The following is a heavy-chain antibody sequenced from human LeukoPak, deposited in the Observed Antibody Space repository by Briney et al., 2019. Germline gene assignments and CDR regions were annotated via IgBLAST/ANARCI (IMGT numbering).Heavy chain of an antibody. CDR2: IKQDGSEK. J-gene: IGHJ6*03. V-gene: IGHV3-7*04. Sequence: PGGSLRLSCAASGFTFSSYWMSWVRQAPGKGLEWVANIKQDGSEKYYVDSVKGRFTISRDNAKNSLYLQMNSLRAEDMAVYYCARAPRGYSYRPYYYYYYYMDVWGKGTTVTVSS. D-gene: IGHD5-18*01. CDR1: GFTFSSYW. CDR3: ARAPRGYSYRPYYYYYYYMDV.